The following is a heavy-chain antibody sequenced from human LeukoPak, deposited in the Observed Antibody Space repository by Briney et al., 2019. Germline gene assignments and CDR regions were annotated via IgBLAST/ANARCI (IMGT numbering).Heavy chain of an antibody. CDR3: ARVGSGRYFDY. CDR2: VSYDGSNK. CDR1: GFTFSSYA. D-gene: IGHD1-26*01. Sequence: GGSLRLSCAASGFTFSSYAMHWVRQAPGKGLEWVVVVSYDGSNKYYADSVKGRFTISRDNSKNTLYLQMNSLRAEDTAVYYCARVGSGRYFDYWGQGTLVTVSS. V-gene: IGHV3-30*04. J-gene: IGHJ4*02.